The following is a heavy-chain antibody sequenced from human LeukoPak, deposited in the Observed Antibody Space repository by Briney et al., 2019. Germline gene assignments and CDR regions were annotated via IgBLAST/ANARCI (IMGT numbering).Heavy chain of an antibody. J-gene: IGHJ4*02. D-gene: IGHD1-26*01. V-gene: IGHV3-30*02. CDR2: IRYDGSNK. CDR1: GFAFSNFG. Sequence: PGGSLRLSCAASGFAFSNFGIHWVRQAPGKGLEWVAFIRYDGSNKYYADSVKGRFTISRDNSKNTLYLQINSLGAEDTAVYYCAKDRLGAVLYFDCWGQGTLVTVSS. CDR3: AKDRLGAVLYFDC.